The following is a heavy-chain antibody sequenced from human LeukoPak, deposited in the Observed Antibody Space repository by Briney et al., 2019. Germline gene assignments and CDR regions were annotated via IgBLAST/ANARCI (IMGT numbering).Heavy chain of an antibody. Sequence: GGSLRLSCAASGFTFSSYAVSWVRQAPGKGLEWVSAISGSGGSTYYADSVKGRFTISRDNSKNTLYLQINSLRVEDTAVYYCARETPRRGETRDGYRWGQGTLVTVSS. CDR2: ISGSGGST. D-gene: IGHD5-24*01. CDR1: GFTFSSYA. V-gene: IGHV3-23*01. J-gene: IGHJ4*02. CDR3: ARETPRRGETRDGYR.